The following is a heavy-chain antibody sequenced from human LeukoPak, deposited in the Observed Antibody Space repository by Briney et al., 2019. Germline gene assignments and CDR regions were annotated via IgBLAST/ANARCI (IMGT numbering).Heavy chain of an antibody. CDR3: ARDSFDYYDSSGYSNHDAFDI. V-gene: IGHV4-39*07. Sequence: SETLSLTCTVSGGSISSSSYYWGWIRQPPGKGLEWIGSIYYSGSTYYNPSLKSRVTISVDTSKNQFSLKLSSVTAADTAVYYRARDSFDYYDSSGYSNHDAFDIWGQGTMVTVSS. CDR1: GGSISSSSYY. D-gene: IGHD3-22*01. CDR2: IYYSGST. J-gene: IGHJ3*02.